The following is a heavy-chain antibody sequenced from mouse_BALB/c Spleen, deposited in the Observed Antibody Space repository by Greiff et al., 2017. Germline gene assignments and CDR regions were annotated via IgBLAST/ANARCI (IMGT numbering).Heavy chain of an antibody. V-gene: IGHV1S81*02. CDR3: TRCDYGSFDY. Sequence: VQLQQSGAELVKPGASVKLSCKASGYTFTSYYMYWVKQRPGQGLEWIGEINPSNGGTNFNEKFKSKATLTVDKSSSTAYMQLSSLTSEDSAVYYCTRCDYGSFDYWGQGTTLTVSS. J-gene: IGHJ2*01. CDR1: GYTFTSYY. D-gene: IGHD2-4*01. CDR2: INPSNGGT.